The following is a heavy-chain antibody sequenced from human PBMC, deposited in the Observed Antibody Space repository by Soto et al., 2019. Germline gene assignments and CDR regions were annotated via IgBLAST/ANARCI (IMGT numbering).Heavy chain of an antibody. Sequence: PXETLFLTCPVSGDSFSSYYWSWIRQPPGKRLEWVAYIFHTGNTNYNPSLKSRVTISVDTSKNHFSLKLRSVTPADTAVYYCAALDGALDYWGPGSLVTVSS. CDR1: GDSFSSYY. J-gene: IGHJ4*02. CDR3: AALDGALDY. V-gene: IGHV4-59*01. CDR2: IFHTGNT. D-gene: IGHD3-10*01.